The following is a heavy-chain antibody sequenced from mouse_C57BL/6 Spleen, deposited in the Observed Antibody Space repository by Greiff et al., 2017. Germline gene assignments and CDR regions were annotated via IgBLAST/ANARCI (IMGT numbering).Heavy chain of an antibody. CDR1: GYTFTSYW. CDR3: ARYRGPYDYSIFDY. D-gene: IGHD2-4*01. CDR2: IHPNSGST. V-gene: IGHV1-64*01. Sequence: QVHVKQSGAELVKPGASVKLSCKASGYTFTSYWMHWVKQRPGQGLEWIGMIHPNSGSTNYNEKFKSKATLTVDKSSSTAYMQLSSLTSEDSAVYYCARYRGPYDYSIFDYWGQGTTLTVSS. J-gene: IGHJ2*01.